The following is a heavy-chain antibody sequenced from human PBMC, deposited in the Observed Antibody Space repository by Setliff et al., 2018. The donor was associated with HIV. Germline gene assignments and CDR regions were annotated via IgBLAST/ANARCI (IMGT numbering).Heavy chain of an antibody. CDR2: IYYSGST. CDR1: GGSISSSSYY. CDR3: AREGGTGRSSWYGAYWYDP. D-gene: IGHD6-13*01. J-gene: IGHJ5*02. V-gene: IGHV4-39*02. Sequence: SETLSLTCTVSGGSISSSSYYWGWIRQPPGKGLEWIGSIYYSGSTYYNPSLKSRVTISVDTSKNQFSLKLSSVTAADTAVYYCAREGGTGRSSWYGAYWYDPWGQGTLVTVSS.